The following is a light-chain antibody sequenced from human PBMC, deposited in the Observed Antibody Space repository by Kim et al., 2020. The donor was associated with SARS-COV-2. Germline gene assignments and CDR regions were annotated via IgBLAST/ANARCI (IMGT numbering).Light chain of an antibody. Sequence: SYELTQPLSVSVALGQTARITCGGNNIGSKNVHWYQQKPGQAPVLVIYRDSNRPSGIPERFSGSNSGNTATLTISRAQAGDEARYYCQVGDSRTAWVFGG. V-gene: IGLV3-9*01. J-gene: IGLJ3*02. CDR1: NIGSKN. CDR2: RDS. CDR3: QVGDSRTAWV.